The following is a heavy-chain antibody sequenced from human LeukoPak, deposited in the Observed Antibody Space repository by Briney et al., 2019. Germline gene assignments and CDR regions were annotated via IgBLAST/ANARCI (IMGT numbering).Heavy chain of an antibody. Sequence: PGGSLRLSCAASGFTFSSYWMMWVRQAPGKGLEWVATIKTDGSENYHVDSVKGRFSISRDNTKNSLFLQLNSLRVEDTAVYYCVRYEMDVWGQGTTVAVSS. CDR3: VRYEMDV. D-gene: IGHD3-3*01. V-gene: IGHV3-7*01. J-gene: IGHJ6*02. CDR1: GFTFSSYW. CDR2: IKTDGSEN.